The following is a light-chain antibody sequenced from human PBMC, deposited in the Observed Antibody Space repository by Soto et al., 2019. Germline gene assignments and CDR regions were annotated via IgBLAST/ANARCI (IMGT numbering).Light chain of an antibody. V-gene: IGKV1-8*01. Sequence: AIRMTQSPSSLSASTGDRVTITCRASQGISSYLAWYQQKPGKAPKPLIYAASTLQSGVPSRFSGSGSGTDFTLTISCLQSEDFATYYCQQYYSYPQITFGGGTKVDTK. CDR3: QQYYSYPQIT. CDR1: QGISSY. J-gene: IGKJ4*01. CDR2: AAS.